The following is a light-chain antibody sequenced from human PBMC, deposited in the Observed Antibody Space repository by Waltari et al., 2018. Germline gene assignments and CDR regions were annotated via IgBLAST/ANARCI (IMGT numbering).Light chain of an antibody. J-gene: IGKJ1*01. Sequence: DIQMTQSPSTLSASVGDRVTITCRASQRISSWLAWYQQKPGKAPTLLIYKASSLESGVPARFSGSGSGTEFTLTISSLQPDDFATYYCQQYNSYSGTFGQGTKVEIK. CDR1: QRISSW. V-gene: IGKV1-5*03. CDR3: QQYNSYSGT. CDR2: KAS.